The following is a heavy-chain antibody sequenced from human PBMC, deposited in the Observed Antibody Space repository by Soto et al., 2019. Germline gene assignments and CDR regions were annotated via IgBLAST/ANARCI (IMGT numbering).Heavy chain of an antibody. V-gene: IGHV1-2*04. CDR3: ARAVAVPADFDY. D-gene: IGHD6-19*01. CDR2: INPNSGGT. CDR1: GYTFTGYY. J-gene: IGHJ4*02. Sequence: ASVKVSCKASGYTFTGYYMHWVRQAPGQGLEWMGWINPNSGGTNYAQKFQGWVTMTRDTSASTAYMELSSLRSEDTAVYYCARAVAVPADFDYWGQGTLVTVPS.